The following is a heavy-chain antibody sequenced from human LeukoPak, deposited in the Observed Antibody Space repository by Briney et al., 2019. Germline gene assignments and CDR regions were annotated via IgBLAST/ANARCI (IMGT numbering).Heavy chain of an antibody. CDR1: GGSISSYY. CDR2: IYYSGST. CDR3: AEGGGSGTRFDY. J-gene: IGHJ4*02. V-gene: IGHV4-59*08. D-gene: IGHD3-10*01. Sequence: SETLSLTCTVSGGSISSYYWSWIRQPPGKGLGWIGYIYYSGSTNYNPSLKSRVTISVDTSKNQFSLKLSSVTAADTAVYYCAEGGGSGTRFDYWGQGTLVTVSS.